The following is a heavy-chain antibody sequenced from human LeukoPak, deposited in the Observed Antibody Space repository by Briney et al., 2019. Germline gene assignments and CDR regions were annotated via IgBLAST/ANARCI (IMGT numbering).Heavy chain of an antibody. J-gene: IGHJ4*02. CDR3: AKASGNMVATLRY. D-gene: IGHD4-23*01. Sequence: GGSLRLSCAASGFTFSSYAMSWVRQPPGKGLEWVSAISGSGGSTYYADSVKGRFTISRDNSKNTLYLQMNSLRAEDTAVYYCAKASGNMVATLRYWGQGTLVTVSS. CDR1: GFTFSSYA. CDR2: ISGSGGST. V-gene: IGHV3-23*01.